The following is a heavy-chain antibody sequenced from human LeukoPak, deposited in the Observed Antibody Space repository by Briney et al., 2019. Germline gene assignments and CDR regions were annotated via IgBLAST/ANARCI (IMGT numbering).Heavy chain of an antibody. CDR2: ISGSSSYI. CDR1: EFTFSSYS. J-gene: IGHJ4*02. V-gene: IGHV3-21*01. D-gene: IGHD6-13*01. CDR3: ARGVGSWTPYYFDY. Sequence: PGGSLRLSCAASEFTFSSYSMNWVRQAPGKGLEWVSSISGSSSYIYYADSVKGRFTISRDNAKNSLYLQMNSLRAEDTAVYYCARGVGSWTPYYFDYWGQGTLVTVSS.